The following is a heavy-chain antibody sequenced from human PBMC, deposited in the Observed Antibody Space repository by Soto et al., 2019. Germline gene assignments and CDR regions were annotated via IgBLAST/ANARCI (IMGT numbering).Heavy chain of an antibody. Sequence: QVQLQESGPGLVKPSQTLSLTCTVSGGSISSGGYYWSWIRQHPGKGPEWIGYIYYSGSTYYNPSLKSRVTISVDTSKNQFSLKLSSVTAADTAVYYCAREHCSSTSCYEAIDYWGQGTLVTVSS. J-gene: IGHJ4*02. D-gene: IGHD2-2*01. CDR3: AREHCSSTSCYEAIDY. V-gene: IGHV4-31*03. CDR1: GGSISSGGYY. CDR2: IYYSGST.